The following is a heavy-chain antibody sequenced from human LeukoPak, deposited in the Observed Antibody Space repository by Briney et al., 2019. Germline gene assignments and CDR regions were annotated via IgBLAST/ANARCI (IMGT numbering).Heavy chain of an antibody. CDR2: IYPGDPDT. Sequence: GESLKISCKGSGYSFTSYWIGWVRQMPGKGLEWMGIIYPGDPDTRYSPSFQGQVTISADKSISTAYLQWSSLKASDTAMYYCARQLTYYDILTGRYYYYGMDVWGQGTTVTVSS. D-gene: IGHD3-9*01. CDR1: GYSFTSYW. J-gene: IGHJ6*02. CDR3: ARQLTYYDILTGRYYYYGMDV. V-gene: IGHV5-51*01.